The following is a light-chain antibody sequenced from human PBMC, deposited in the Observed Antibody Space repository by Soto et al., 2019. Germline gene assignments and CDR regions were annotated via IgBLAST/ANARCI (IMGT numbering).Light chain of an antibody. CDR1: QSVSSY. V-gene: IGKV3-11*01. CDR3: QQPSNWPLIT. J-gene: IGKJ5*01. Sequence: EIVLTQSPATLSLSPGERATLSCRASQSVSSYLAWYQQKSGQAPRLLIYDASNRATGIPARFSGSGSGTDFTLTISSLEPEDFAVYYCQQPSNWPLITFGQGTRLEIK. CDR2: DAS.